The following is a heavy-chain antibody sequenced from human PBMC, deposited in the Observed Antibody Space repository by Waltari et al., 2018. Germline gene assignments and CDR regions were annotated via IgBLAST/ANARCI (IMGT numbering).Heavy chain of an antibody. D-gene: IGHD6-6*01. CDR2: IDYSGST. V-gene: IGHV4-59*01. Sequence: QVQLQESGPGLVKPSETLSLTCTVSGGSISSYYWSWIRQPPGKGLEWIGYIDYSGSTNYNPTLKMRVTISVDTAKNQFSLKLSAVTAADTAVYYCARGGAAARHDYYYGMDVWGQGTTVTVSS. CDR1: GGSISSYY. CDR3: ARGGAAARHDYYYGMDV. J-gene: IGHJ6*02.